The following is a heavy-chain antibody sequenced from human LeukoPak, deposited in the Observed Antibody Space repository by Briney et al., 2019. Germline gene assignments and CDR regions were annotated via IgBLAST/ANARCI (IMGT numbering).Heavy chain of an antibody. CDR1: GLTLSNYA. J-gene: IGHJ6*03. CDR3: AKDSKRYPLDYYMDV. D-gene: IGHD1-14*01. V-gene: IGHV3-23*01. Sequence: GGSLRLSCAASGLTLSNYAMIWVRQAPGKGLEWVSSISASGGTTYYADSVKGRFTISRDNPKNTLYLQMSSLSAEDTAIYYCAKDSKRYPLDYYMDVWGKGTTVTISS. CDR2: ISASGGTT.